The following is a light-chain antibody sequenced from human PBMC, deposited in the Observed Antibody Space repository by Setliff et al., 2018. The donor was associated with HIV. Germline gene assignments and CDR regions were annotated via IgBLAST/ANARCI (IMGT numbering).Light chain of an antibody. J-gene: IGKJ1*01. CDR3: QQYNNWPWT. CDR1: QSVSRR. V-gene: IGKV3D-15*01. CDR2: GAS. Sequence: EIVMTQSPVTLSVSPGERVTLSCRASQSVSRRVAWFQQKPGQAPRLVMSGASTRATGIPARVSGSGSGTDFTLTIDSLQSEDFAIYYCQQYNNWPWTFGHGTKVDIK.